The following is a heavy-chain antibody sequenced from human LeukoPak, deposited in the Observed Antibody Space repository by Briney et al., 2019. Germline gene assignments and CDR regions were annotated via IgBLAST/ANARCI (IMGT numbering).Heavy chain of an antibody. CDR2: IYYSGST. J-gene: IGHJ4*02. D-gene: IGHD2-2*01. CDR3: ARGPQYCSSTSCYYFDY. V-gene: IGHV4-59*01. Sequence: SETLSLTCTVSGGSISSYYWSWIRQPPGKGLEWIGCIYYSGSTNYNPSLKSRVTISVDTSKNQFSLKLSSVTAADTAVYYCARGPQYCSSTSCYYFDYWGQGTLVTVSS. CDR1: GGSISSYY.